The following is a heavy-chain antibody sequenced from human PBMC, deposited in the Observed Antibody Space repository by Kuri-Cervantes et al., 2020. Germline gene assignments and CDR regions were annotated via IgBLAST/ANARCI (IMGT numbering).Heavy chain of an antibody. CDR2: ISYDGSNK. Sequence: GESLKISCAASGFTFSSYAMHWVRQAPGKGLEWVAVISYDGSNKYYADSVKGRFTISRDNSKNSLYLQMNSLKTEDTAVYYCVCVAPGFLESDYWGQGTLVTVSS. J-gene: IGHJ4*02. CDR1: GFTFSSYA. CDR3: VCVAPGFLESDY. D-gene: IGHD3-3*01. V-gene: IGHV3-30-3*01.